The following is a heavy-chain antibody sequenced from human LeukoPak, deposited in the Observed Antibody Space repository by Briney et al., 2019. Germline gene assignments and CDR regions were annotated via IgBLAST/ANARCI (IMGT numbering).Heavy chain of an antibody. V-gene: IGHV5-51*01. J-gene: IGHJ4*02. CDR3: ARRVHRGGSYSSHSDY. Sequence: GESLKISCKGSGYSFTTYWIAWVRQMPGKGLEWMGTIYPGAPDTPYSPSFQGQVTVSADQSISTAYLQWSSLKASDTAMYYCARRVHRGGSYSSHSDYWGQGTLVTVSS. D-gene: IGHD1-26*01. CDR2: IYPGAPDT. CDR1: GYSFTTYW.